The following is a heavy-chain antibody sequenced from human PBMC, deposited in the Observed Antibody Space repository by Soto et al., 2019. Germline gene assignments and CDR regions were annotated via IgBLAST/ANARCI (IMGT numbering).Heavy chain of an antibody. D-gene: IGHD5-18*01. Sequence: EVQLLESGGGLVQPGGSLRLSCVASGFSFSSYAMSWVRQAPGKGLEWVSAISGSGGSTYYADSVKGRFTISRDNSKNTLYLQMNSLRAEDTAVYYCAKVPKGTAMVTYFDYWGQGTLVTVSS. V-gene: IGHV3-23*01. J-gene: IGHJ4*02. CDR2: ISGSGGST. CDR3: AKVPKGTAMVTYFDY. CDR1: GFSFSSYA.